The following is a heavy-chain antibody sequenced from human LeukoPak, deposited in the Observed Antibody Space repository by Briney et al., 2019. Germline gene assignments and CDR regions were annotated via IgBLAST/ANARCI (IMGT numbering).Heavy chain of an antibody. CDR1: GYTFTSYG. CDR2: ISAYNGNT. CDR3: ARDFKAGANYHYYGMDV. Sequence: ASVKVSCKASGYTFTSYGISWVRQAPGQGLEWMGWISAYNGNTNYAQKLQGRVTMTTDTSTSTAYMELRSLRSDDTAVYYCARDFKAGANYHYYGMDVWGQGTTVTVSS. V-gene: IGHV1-18*01. D-gene: IGHD1-26*01. J-gene: IGHJ6*02.